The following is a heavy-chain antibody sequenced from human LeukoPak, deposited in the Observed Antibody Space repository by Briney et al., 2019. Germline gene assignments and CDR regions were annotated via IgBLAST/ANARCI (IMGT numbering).Heavy chain of an antibody. D-gene: IGHD2-2*01. CDR1: GFTFSSYA. CDR3: AKDQRKIVVVPAAPLDY. CDR2: ISGSGGST. J-gene: IGHJ4*02. Sequence: GGSLRLSCAASGFTFSSYAMSWVRQAPGKGLEWVSAISGSGGSTYYADSVKGRFTISRDNSKNTLYLQMNCLRAEDTAVYYCAKDQRKIVVVPAAPLDYWGQGTLVTVSS. V-gene: IGHV3-23*01.